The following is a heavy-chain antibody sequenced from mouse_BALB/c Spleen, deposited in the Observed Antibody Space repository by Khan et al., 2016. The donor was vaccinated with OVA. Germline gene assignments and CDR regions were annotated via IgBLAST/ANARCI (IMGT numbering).Heavy chain of an antibody. Sequence: VELVESGPGLVAPSQSLSLTCTVSGFSLTGFGVNWVRQPPGKGLEWLGMIWGDGSTDYNSALKSRLILSKDNSKRQAFLNMNSLLTNDTARYYCARAYYGNYKEAMDYWGQGTSVTVSS. CDR1: GFSLTGFG. CDR2: IWGDGST. V-gene: IGHV2-6-7*01. J-gene: IGHJ4*01. CDR3: ARAYYGNYKEAMDY. D-gene: IGHD2-1*01.